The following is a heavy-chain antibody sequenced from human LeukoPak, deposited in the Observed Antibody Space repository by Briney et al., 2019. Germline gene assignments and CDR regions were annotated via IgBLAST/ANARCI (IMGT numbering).Heavy chain of an antibody. CDR3: ARDDGDNWFDP. Sequence: SETLSLTCAVYGGSFSGYYWSWIRQPPGKGLEWIGEVNHSGSTNYNPSLKSRVTISVDTSKHQFSLRLNSVTAADTAVYYCARDDGDNWFDPWGQGTLVTVSS. V-gene: IGHV4-34*01. CDR2: VNHSGST. J-gene: IGHJ5*02. D-gene: IGHD5-24*01. CDR1: GGSFSGYY.